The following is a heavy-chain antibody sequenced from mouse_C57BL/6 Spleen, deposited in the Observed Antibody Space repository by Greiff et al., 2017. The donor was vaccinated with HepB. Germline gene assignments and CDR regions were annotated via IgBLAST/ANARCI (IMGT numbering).Heavy chain of an antibody. CDR3: ARKDGSSYAMDY. V-gene: IGHV1-22*01. CDR1: GYTFTDYN. J-gene: IGHJ4*01. D-gene: IGHD1-1*01. Sequence: EVQLQQSGPELVKPGASVKMSCKASGYTFTDYNLHWVKQSHGKSLEWIGYINPNNGGTSYNQKFKGKATLTVNKSSSNAYMEIRSLTSEDSAVYYCARKDGSSYAMDYWGQGTSVTVSS. CDR2: INPNNGGT.